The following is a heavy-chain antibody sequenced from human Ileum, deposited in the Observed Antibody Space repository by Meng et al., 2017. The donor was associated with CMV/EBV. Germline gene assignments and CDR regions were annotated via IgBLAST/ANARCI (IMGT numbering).Heavy chain of an antibody. CDR1: GGSMSSYD. CDR3: AREGPTDWGRALDY. Sequence: QVSLQESGPRLVKPSATLSLTCTFSGGSMSSYDWGWVWQPPAKGLEWDGLIYISGSANYNSSPKSRVTMSVDTSKNQFSMKLKSVTAADTAVYSCAREGPTDWGRALDYWGQGTLVTVSS. J-gene: IGHJ4*02. D-gene: IGHD7-27*01. V-gene: IGHV4-4*07. CDR2: IYISGSA.